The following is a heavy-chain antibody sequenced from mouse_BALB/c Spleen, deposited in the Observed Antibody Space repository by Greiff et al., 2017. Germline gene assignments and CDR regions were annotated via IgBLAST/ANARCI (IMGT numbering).Heavy chain of an antibody. CDR2: INPYNGDT. CDR1: GYSFTGYF. D-gene: IGHD2-3*01. J-gene: IGHJ2*01. Sequence: VQLQQSGPELVKPGASVKISCKASGYSFTGYFMNWVMQSHGKSLEWIGRINPYNGDTFYNQKFKGKATLTVDKSSSTAHMELRSLASEDSAVYYCARFDGYSFFDYWGQGTTLTVSS. V-gene: IGHV1-20*02. CDR3: ARFDGYSFFDY.